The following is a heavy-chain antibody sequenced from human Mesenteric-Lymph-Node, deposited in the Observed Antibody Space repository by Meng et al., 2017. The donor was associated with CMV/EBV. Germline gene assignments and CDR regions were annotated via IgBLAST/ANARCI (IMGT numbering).Heavy chain of an antibody. V-gene: IGHV1-58*01. CDR2: IVVGSGNT. Sequence: ASVKVSCKASGFTFTSSAVQWVRQARGQRLEWIGWIVVGSGNTNYAQKFQERVTITRDMSTSTAYMELSSLRSEDTAVYYCAADRGYCSSTSCHAYYGMDVWGQGTTVTVSS. J-gene: IGHJ6*02. D-gene: IGHD2-2*01. CDR1: GFTFTSSA. CDR3: AADRGYCSSTSCHAYYGMDV.